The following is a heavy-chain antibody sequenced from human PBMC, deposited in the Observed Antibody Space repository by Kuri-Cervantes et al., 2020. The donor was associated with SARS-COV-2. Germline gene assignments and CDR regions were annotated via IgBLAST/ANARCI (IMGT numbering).Heavy chain of an antibody. D-gene: IGHD6-13*01. CDR1: GGTFSSYA. Sequence: SVQVSCKASGGTFSSYAISWVRQAPGQGLEWMGGIIPIFGTANYAQKFQGRVTITADKSTSTAYMELSSLRSEDTAVYYCARDRYEQLVLFNWFDPWGQGTLVTVSS. V-gene: IGHV1-69*06. CDR2: IIPIFGTA. CDR3: ARDRYEQLVLFNWFDP. J-gene: IGHJ5*02.